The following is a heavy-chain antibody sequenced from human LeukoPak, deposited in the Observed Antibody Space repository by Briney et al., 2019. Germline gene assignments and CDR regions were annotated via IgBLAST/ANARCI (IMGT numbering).Heavy chain of an antibody. CDR3: AISSGWDHFDD. V-gene: IGHV3-9*01. CDR1: GFTFDDYA. CDR2: ISWNSGSI. D-gene: IGHD6-19*01. J-gene: IGHJ4*02. Sequence: PGRSLRLSCAASGFTFDDYAMHWVRQAPGKGLEWVSGISWNSGSIGYADSVKGRFTISRDNAKNSLYLQMNSLRAEDTALYYCAISSGWDHFDDWGQGTLVTVSS.